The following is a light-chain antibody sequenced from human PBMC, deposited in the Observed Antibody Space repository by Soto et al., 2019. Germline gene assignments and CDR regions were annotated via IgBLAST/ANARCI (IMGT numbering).Light chain of an antibody. CDR3: QTWDIGSVI. J-gene: IGLJ2*01. CDR2: VNNDGRH. CDR1: SGHSSYA. V-gene: IGLV4-69*01. Sequence: QLVLTRSPSASASLGASVKLTCTLSSGHSSYAIAWHQQLPEKGPRYLMKVNNDGRHTKGDGIPERFSGSSSGDELYLTICCLQSDVETDYLCQTWDIGSVIFGRGTKLTVL.